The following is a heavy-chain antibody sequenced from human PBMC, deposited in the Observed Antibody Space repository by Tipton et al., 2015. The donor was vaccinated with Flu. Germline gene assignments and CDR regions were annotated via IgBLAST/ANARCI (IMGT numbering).Heavy chain of an antibody. CDR3: ARSMVGIFGVVEGCHGMDV. Sequence: TLSLTCAVSGDYISGDYFWDWIRQSPGKGLEWIGNIYYSGSPNYDPTLKSRVTISVDMSKNQFSLKLSSVTAADTAVYYCARSMVGIFGVVEGCHGMDVWGQGTTVSVSS. V-gene: IGHV4-61*08. J-gene: IGHJ6*02. CDR2: IYYSGSP. D-gene: IGHD3-3*01. CDR1: GDYISGDYF.